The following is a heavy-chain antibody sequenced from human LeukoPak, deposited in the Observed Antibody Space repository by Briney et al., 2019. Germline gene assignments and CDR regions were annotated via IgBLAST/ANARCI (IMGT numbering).Heavy chain of an antibody. CDR3: AKDKAPGSWHTPSDF. CDR2: IGAGGGGGST. D-gene: IGHD6-13*01. CDR1: GFTFSTYA. V-gene: IGHV3-23*01. Sequence: GGSLRLSCAASGFTFSTYAMSWVRQAPGKGLEWVSSIGAGGGGGSTVYAESVKGRFTISRDNSKNTVFLQMNSLRADDTAKYYCAKDKAPGSWHTPSDFWGQGTLVTVSS. J-gene: IGHJ4*02.